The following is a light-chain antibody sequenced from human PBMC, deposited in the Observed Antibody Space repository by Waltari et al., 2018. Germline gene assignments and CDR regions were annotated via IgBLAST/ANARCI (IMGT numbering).Light chain of an antibody. Sequence: QSALTQPASVSGSPGQSITMSCTGTSSDIGSQKYVSWYQQHPGKAPMLMIYDVSERPSGVSNRVAGSRAVDTASLISAGVQGDDEAEYYCWAYTGSVWVFGGGTKLTVL. CDR2: DVS. CDR3: WAYTGSVWV. J-gene: IGLJ3*02. V-gene: IGLV2-14*03. CDR1: SSDIGSQKY.